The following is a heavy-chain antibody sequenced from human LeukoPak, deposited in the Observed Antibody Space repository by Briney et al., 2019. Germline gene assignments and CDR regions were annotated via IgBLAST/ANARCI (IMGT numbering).Heavy chain of an antibody. Sequence: PSETLSLTCAVYGGSFSGYYWNWIRQPPGKGLEWIGEINHSGSTNYNPSLKSRVTMSLDTSKNQFSLNLSSVTAADTAVYYCARGRFILTGYLRDWFDPWGQGTLVTVSS. V-gene: IGHV4-34*01. D-gene: IGHD3-9*01. CDR1: GGSFSGYY. J-gene: IGHJ5*02. CDR2: INHSGST. CDR3: ARGRFILTGYLRDWFDP.